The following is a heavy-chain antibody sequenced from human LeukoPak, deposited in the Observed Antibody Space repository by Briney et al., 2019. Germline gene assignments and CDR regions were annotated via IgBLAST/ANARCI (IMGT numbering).Heavy chain of an antibody. Sequence: PGGSLRLSCAASGFTFSSHSMNWVRQAPGKGLEWVSSISGSSNYIYYADSEKGRFTISRDNAKNSLHLQLNSLRAEDTALYYCARRATGDDWFVDYWGQGTLVTVSS. CDR2: ISGSSNYI. D-gene: IGHD3-9*01. CDR3: ARRATGDDWFVDY. V-gene: IGHV3-21*01. J-gene: IGHJ4*02. CDR1: GFTFSSHS.